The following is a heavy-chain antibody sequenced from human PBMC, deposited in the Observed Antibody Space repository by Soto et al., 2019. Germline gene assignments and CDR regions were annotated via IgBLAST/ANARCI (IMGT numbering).Heavy chain of an antibody. D-gene: IGHD2-2*01. Sequence: EVQLVESGGGLVQPGGSLRLSCAASGFTFSSYWMHWVRQAPGKGLVWVSRINSDGSSTSYADSVKGRFTISRDNAKNTLYLQMNSLRAEDTAVYYCARALRLVPAAIGDYYYYGMDVWGQGTTVTVSS. CDR1: GFTFSSYW. CDR2: INSDGSST. J-gene: IGHJ6*02. CDR3: ARALRLVPAAIGDYYYYGMDV. V-gene: IGHV3-74*01.